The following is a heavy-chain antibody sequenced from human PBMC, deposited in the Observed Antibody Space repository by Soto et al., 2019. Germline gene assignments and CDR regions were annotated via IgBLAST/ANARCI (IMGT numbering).Heavy chain of an antibody. CDR1: GESISSSSYY. V-gene: IGHV4-39*01. CDR3: ARQRTTVVTQAYFDH. D-gene: IGHD2-21*02. Sequence: SETLSLTCIVSGESISSSSYYWGWIRQPPGKGLEWIGSIYYSGRTYYNPSFKSRVTISIDTSKNQFSLKLGSVTATDTAVYYCARQRTTVVTQAYFDHWGQGALVTV. CDR2: IYYSGRT. J-gene: IGHJ4*02.